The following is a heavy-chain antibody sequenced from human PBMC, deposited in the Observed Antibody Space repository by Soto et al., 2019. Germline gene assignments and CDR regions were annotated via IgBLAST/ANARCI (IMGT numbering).Heavy chain of an antibody. Sequence: QVQLVQSGAEVKKPGSSVKVSCKASGGTFSSYTISWVRQAPGQGLEWMGRIIPILGIANYAQKFQGRVTITADKSTSTAYRVLSSLRSEGRAVYYCARLPEFWSGYFGGAFDIWGQGTMVTVSS. D-gene: IGHD3-3*01. CDR1: GGTFSSYT. CDR3: ARLPEFWSGYFGGAFDI. J-gene: IGHJ3*02. V-gene: IGHV1-69*02. CDR2: IIPILGIA.